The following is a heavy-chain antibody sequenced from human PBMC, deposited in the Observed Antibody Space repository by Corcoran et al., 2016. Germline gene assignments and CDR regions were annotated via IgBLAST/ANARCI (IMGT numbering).Heavy chain of an antibody. CDR2: IKSKTDGGTT. Sequence: EVQLVESGGGLVKPGGSLRLSCAASGFTFSNAWMSWVRQAPGKGLEWVGRIKSKTDGGTTDYAEPVKGRFTISRDDSKNTLYLQMNSLKTEDTAVYYCTTDRGYYYDSSGYYHWGQGTLVTVSS. D-gene: IGHD3-22*01. J-gene: IGHJ5*02. CDR1: GFTFSNAW. CDR3: TTDRGYYYDSSGYYH. V-gene: IGHV3-15*01.